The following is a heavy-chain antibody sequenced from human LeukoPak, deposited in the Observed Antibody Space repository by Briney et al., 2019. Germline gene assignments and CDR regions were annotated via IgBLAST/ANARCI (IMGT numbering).Heavy chain of an antibody. CDR1: GYTFTSYY. V-gene: IGHV1-2*02. Sequence: ASVRVSCKASGYTFTSYYMHWVRQAPGQGLEWMGWINPNSGGTNYAQKFQGRVTMTRDTSISTAYMELSRLRSDDTAVYYCARDMSWSGYYYDYWGQGTLVTVSS. CDR2: INPNSGGT. D-gene: IGHD3-3*01. J-gene: IGHJ4*02. CDR3: ARDMSWSGYYYDY.